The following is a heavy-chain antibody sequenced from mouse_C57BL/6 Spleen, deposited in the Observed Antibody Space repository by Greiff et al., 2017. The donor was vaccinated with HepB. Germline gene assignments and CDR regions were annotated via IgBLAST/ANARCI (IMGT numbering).Heavy chain of an antibody. D-gene: IGHD1-1*01. V-gene: IGHV1-52*01. CDR3: ARSRYYGSSYEGYFDV. Sequence: VQLQQSGAELVRPGSSVKLSCKASGYTFTSYWMQWVKQRPIQGLEWIGNIDPSDSETHYNQKFKDKATLTVDKSSSTAYMQLSSLTSEDSAVYYCARSRYYGSSYEGYFDVWGTGTTVTVSS. CDR1: GYTFTSYW. CDR2: IDPSDSET. J-gene: IGHJ1*03.